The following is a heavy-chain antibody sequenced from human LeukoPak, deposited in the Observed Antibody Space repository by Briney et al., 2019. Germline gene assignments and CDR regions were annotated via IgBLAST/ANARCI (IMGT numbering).Heavy chain of an antibody. J-gene: IGHJ4*02. CDR1: GYTFSSCG. CDR2: ISAYNGNT. CDR3: ARDESSGSYYFDY. D-gene: IGHD1-26*01. V-gene: IGHV1-18*01. Sequence: GASVKVSCKASGYTFSSCGISWVRQAPGQGLEWMAWISAYNGNTKYAQKLQGRVTMTTDTSTSTAYMELRSLRSDDTAVYYCARDESSGSYYFDYWGQGTLVTVSS.